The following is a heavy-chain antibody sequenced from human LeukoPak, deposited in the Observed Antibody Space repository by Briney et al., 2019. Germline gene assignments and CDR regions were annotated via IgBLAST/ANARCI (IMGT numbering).Heavy chain of an antibody. CDR3: ARTVVEVGGYSDVYDI. V-gene: IGHV3-7*01. D-gene: IGHD2-21*01. CDR1: GFIFSGYW. Sequence: GGSLRLSCAASGFIFSGYWMSWVRQAPGKGVEWVANIRDDGGDTYYIDSVKGRFTISRDNAKNSVDLQMNGLRAEDTAPYYCARTVVEVGGYSDVYDIWGQGTMVTVSS. J-gene: IGHJ3*02. CDR2: IRDDGGDT.